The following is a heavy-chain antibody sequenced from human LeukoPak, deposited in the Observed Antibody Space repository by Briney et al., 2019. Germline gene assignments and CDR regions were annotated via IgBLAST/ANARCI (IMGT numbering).Heavy chain of an antibody. D-gene: IGHD5-24*01. J-gene: IGHJ4*02. CDR3: AKGQEMATDFDY. V-gene: IGHV3-23*01. Sequence: PGGSLRLSCAASGFTFSSYAMHWVRQAPGKGLEWVSAISGSGGSTYYADSVKGRFTISRDNSKNTLYLQMNSLRAEDTAVYYCAKGQEMATDFDYWGQGTLVTVSS. CDR1: GFTFSSYA. CDR2: ISGSGGST.